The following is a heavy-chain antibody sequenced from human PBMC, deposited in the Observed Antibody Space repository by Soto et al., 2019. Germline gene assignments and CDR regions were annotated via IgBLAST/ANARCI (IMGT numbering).Heavy chain of an antibody. CDR3: ARVSGGLVPTFDY. D-gene: IGHD6-19*01. V-gene: IGHV1-18*01. J-gene: IGHJ4*02. Sequence: ASVKVSCKASGYTFSSYGISWVRQAPGQGLEWMGWISAYNGDTNYAQKLQGRVTTTTDTSTSTSYMELRSLRSDDTAVYYCARVSGGLVPTFDYWGQGTLVTVSS. CDR1: GYTFSSYG. CDR2: ISAYNGDT.